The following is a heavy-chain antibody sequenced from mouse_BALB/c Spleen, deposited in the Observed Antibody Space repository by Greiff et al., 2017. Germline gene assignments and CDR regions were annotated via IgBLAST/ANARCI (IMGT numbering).Heavy chain of an antibody. CDR3: ARGGGDDDSMDY. V-gene: IGHV7-1*02. Sequence: EVQLVESGGGLVQPGGSLRLSCATSGFTFSDFYMEWVRQPPGKRLEWIAVSRNRGNAYTTEYSVSVKGRFIVSRDTSQSILYLQMNALRAEDTAIYYCARGGGDDDSMDYWGQGTSVTVSS. CDR1: GFTFSDFY. J-gene: IGHJ4*01. CDR2: SRNRGNAYTT.